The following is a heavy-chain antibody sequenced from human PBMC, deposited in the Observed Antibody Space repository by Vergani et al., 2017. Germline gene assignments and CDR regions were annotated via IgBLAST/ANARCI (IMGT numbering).Heavy chain of an antibody. V-gene: IGHV3-9*01. CDR2: ISWNSGSI. J-gene: IGHJ4*02. Sequence: VHLVESGGGVVQPGRSLTLSCVASGFSFRGHGMHWVRQAPGKGLEWVSGISWNSGSIGYADSVKGRFTISRDNAKNSLYLQMNSLRAEDTALYYCARVRGDNKQMVMYYFDYWGQGTLVTVSS. CDR3: ARVRGDNKQMVMYYFDY. D-gene: IGHD2-8*01. CDR1: GFSFRGHG.